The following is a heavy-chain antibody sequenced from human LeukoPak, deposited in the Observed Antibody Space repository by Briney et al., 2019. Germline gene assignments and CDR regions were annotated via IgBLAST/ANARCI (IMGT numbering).Heavy chain of an antibody. D-gene: IGHD2-2*01. V-gene: IGHV3-21*01. Sequence: PGGTLRLSCAASGFTFSSYSMNWVRQAPGKGLEWVSSISGSSSYIYYADSVKGRFTISRDNAKNSLYLQMNSLRAEDTAVYYCARIGYCSSTSCYGYYYYYYYMDVWGKGTTVTVSS. CDR1: GFTFSSYS. CDR3: ARIGYCSSTSCYGYYYYYYYMDV. CDR2: ISGSSSYI. J-gene: IGHJ6*03.